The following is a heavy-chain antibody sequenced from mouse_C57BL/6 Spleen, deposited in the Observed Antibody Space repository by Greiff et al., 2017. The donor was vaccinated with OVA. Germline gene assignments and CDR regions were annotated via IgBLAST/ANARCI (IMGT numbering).Heavy chain of an antibody. CDR2: INPSTGGT. CDR1: GYSFTGYY. V-gene: IGHV1-42*01. CDR3: ASTTVVARGGYYYAMDY. J-gene: IGHJ4*01. D-gene: IGHD1-1*01. Sequence: EVKLMESGPELVKPGASVKISCKASGYSFTGYYMNWVKQSPEKSLEWIGEINPSTGGTTYNQKFKAKATLTVDKSSSTAYMQLKSLTSEDSAVYYCASTTVVARGGYYYAMDYWGQGTSVTVSS.